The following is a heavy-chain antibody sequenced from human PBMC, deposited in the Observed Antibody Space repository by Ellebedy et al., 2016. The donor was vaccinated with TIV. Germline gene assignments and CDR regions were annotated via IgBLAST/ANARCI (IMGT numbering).Heavy chain of an antibody. J-gene: IGHJ6*03. CDR1: GGTFSSYA. CDR3: ARVGGDCSSTSCYEHYYYYYMDV. CDR2: IIPIFDTA. Sequence: SVKVSXXASGGTFSSYAISWVRQAPGQGLEWMGGIIPIFDTANYAQKFQGRVTMTRDTSTSTVYMELSSLRSEDTAVYYCARVGGDCSSTSCYEHYYYYYMDVWGKGTTVTVSS. V-gene: IGHV1-69*05. D-gene: IGHD2-2*01.